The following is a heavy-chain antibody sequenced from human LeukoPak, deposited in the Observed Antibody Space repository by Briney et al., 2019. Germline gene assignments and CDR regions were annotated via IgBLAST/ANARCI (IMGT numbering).Heavy chain of an antibody. D-gene: IGHD3-3*01. V-gene: IGHV3-23*01. CDR1: RFTFNTYA. CDR2: ISGNGDIT. CDR3: ARGWRLSYFDY. Sequence: PGGSLRLSCVASRFTFNTYAVNWVRQAPGKGLEWVSYISGNGDITYYADSVRGRFTISRDNSKNTLYLQMNSLRAEDTAVYYCARGWRLSYFDYWGQGTLVTVSS. J-gene: IGHJ4*02.